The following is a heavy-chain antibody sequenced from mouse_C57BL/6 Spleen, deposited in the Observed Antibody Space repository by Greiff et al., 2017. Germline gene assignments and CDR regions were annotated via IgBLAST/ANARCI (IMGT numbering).Heavy chain of an antibody. CDR3: AGHYYGRAPFAY. Sequence: QVQLKESGPGLVQPSQSLSITCTVSGFSLTSYGVHWVRQPPGKGLEWLGVIWSGGSTDYNAAFISRLSISKDNSKSQVFFKMNSLQADDTAIYYCAGHYYGRAPFAYWGQGTLVTVSA. V-gene: IGHV2-4*01. D-gene: IGHD1-1*01. CDR2: IWSGGST. CDR1: GFSLTSYG. J-gene: IGHJ3*01.